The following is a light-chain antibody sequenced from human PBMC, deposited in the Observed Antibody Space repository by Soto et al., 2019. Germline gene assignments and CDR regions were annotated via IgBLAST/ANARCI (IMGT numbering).Light chain of an antibody. J-gene: IGLJ1*01. V-gene: IGLV1-44*01. CDR1: SSNIGSNT. CDR3: ATWDDSLNGHV. Sequence: VVTQSPSASGTPGQRVTISCSGSSSNIGSNTVSWYQQLPGTAPKLLIYSNNQRPSGVPDRFSGSKSGTSASLAIGGLQSEDEGDYYCATWDDSLNGHVFGTGTKLTVL. CDR2: SNN.